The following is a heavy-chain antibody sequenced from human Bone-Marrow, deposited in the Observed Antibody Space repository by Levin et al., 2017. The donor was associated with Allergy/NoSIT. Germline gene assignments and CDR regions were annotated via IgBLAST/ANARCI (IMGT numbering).Heavy chain of an antibody. V-gene: IGHV3-15*01. D-gene: IGHD3-22*01. CDR2: IKTKSDGGTT. CDR1: GFTFSNAW. J-gene: IGHJ6*02. Sequence: GGSLRLSCVASGFTFSNAWMNWVRQAPGKGLEWLGRIKTKSDGGTTDYAIPVKGRFTISRDDSKNSLYLQLNSLKIEDTGVYYCTTDIQWLDYYYYNLYVWGQGTTVTVSS. CDR3: TTDIQWLDYYYYNLYV.